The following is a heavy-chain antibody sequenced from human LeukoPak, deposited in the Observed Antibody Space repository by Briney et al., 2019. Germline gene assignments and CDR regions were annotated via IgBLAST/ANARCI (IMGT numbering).Heavy chain of an antibody. J-gene: IGHJ4*02. CDR2: IYYSGTS. V-gene: IGHV4-59*01. CDR1: GGSISSYY. CDR3: ARDVNLAY. Sequence: PSETLCLTCTVSGGSISSYYWSWIRQPPGKGLEWIGYIYYSGTSSYDPSLKSRVTISVDTSKNQFSLNLTSVTAADTAVYYCARDVNLAYWGQGTLVTVSS.